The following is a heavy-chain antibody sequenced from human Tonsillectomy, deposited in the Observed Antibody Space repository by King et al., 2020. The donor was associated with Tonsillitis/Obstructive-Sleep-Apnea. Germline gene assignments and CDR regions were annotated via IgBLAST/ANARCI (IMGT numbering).Heavy chain of an antibody. CDR1: GFTFSIYA. CDR2: ISYDGSNK. D-gene: IGHD3-22*01. V-gene: IGHV3-30*04. Sequence: LVQSGGGVVQPGRSLRLSCAASGFTFSIYAIHWVRQAPRKGLEWVAVISYDGSNKYYADSVKGRFTISRDNSKNTLDLQMNSLRAEDTAVYYCAREGIYDSSGYADAFDIWGQGTMVTVSS. CDR3: AREGIYDSSGYADAFDI. J-gene: IGHJ3*02.